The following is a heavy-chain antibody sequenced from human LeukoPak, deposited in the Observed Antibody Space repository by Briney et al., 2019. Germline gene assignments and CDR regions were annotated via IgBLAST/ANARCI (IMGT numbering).Heavy chain of an antibody. CDR2: INPSGGST. V-gene: IGHV1-46*01. CDR3: AREWAGDSSGLSYYYYGMDV. J-gene: IGHJ6*02. CDR1: GYTFTGYY. D-gene: IGHD3-22*01. Sequence: ASVKVSCKVSGYTFTGYYMHWVRQAPGQGLEWMGIINPSGGSTSYAQKFQGRVTMTRDTSTSTVYMELSSLRSEDTAVYYCAREWAGDSSGLSYYYYGMDVWGQGTTGTVSS.